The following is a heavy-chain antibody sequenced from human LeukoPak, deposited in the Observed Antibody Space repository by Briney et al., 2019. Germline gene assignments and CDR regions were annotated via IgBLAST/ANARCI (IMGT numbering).Heavy chain of an antibody. V-gene: IGHV4-59*11. CDR1: GGSISSHY. Sequence: SETLSLTCTVSGGSISSHYWSWIRQPPGKGLEWIGYIYYSGSTNYNPSLKSRVTISVDTSKNQFSLKLSSVTAADTAVYYCARALTGYKLDYWGQGTLVTVSS. CDR3: ARALTGYKLDY. J-gene: IGHJ4*02. CDR2: IYYSGST. D-gene: IGHD7-27*01.